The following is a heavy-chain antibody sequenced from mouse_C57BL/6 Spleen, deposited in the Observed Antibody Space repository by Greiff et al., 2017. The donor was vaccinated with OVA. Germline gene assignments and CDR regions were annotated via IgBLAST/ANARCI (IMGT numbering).Heavy chain of an antibody. V-gene: IGHV1-69*01. CDR2: IDPSDSYT. CDR1: GYTFTSYW. Sequence: QVQLKQPGAELVMPGASVKLSCKASGYTFTSYWMHWVKQRPGQGLEWIGEIDPSDSYTNYNQKFKGKSTLTVDKSSSTAYMQLSSLTSEDSAVYYCARANYGNPYWYFDVWGTGTTVTVSS. CDR3: ARANYGNPYWYFDV. D-gene: IGHD2-1*01. J-gene: IGHJ1*03.